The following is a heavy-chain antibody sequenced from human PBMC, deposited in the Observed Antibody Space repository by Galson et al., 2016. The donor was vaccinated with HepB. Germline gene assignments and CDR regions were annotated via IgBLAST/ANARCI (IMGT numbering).Heavy chain of an antibody. CDR2: IYWDDDK. CDR1: GFSLRSTGVG. CDR3: ARRRNDPGIAVAGDYYFDY. V-gene: IGHV2-5*02. Sequence: PALVKPTQTLTLTCTFSGFSLRSTGVGVGWIRQPPGKALEWLALIYWDDDKRYSPSLRSRLTITKDTSKNQVVLTMTNMDPVDTATYYCARRRNDPGIAVAGDYYFDYWGQGTLVTVSS. D-gene: IGHD6-19*01. J-gene: IGHJ4*02.